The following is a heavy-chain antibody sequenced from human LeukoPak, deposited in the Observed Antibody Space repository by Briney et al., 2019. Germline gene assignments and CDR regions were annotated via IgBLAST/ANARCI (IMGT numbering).Heavy chain of an antibody. V-gene: IGHV4-59*01. CDR3: ARGRGPYYDSSGYYRDAFDI. D-gene: IGHD3-22*01. CDR1: GGSISSYY. Sequence: PSETLSLTCTVSGGSISSYYWSWIRQPPAKGLDWIGYIYYSGSTNYNPSLKSRVTISVDTSKSQFSLKLSSVTAADTAVYYCARGRGPYYDSSGYYRDAFDIWGQGTMVTVSS. J-gene: IGHJ3*02. CDR2: IYYSGST.